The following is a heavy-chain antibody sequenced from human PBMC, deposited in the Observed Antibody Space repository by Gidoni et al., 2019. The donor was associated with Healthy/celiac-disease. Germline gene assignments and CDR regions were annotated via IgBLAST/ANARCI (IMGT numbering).Heavy chain of an antibody. D-gene: IGHD1-20*01. CDR2: IFSNDEK. V-gene: IGHV2-26*01. CDR3: ARSTRGRNWNDWAIDY. CDR1: GFSLSNARMG. J-gene: IGHJ4*02. Sequence: QVHLKESGPVLVKPTETLTLTCPVSGFSLSNARMGLSWIRQPPGKALEWLAHIFSNDEKYYNTSLKRRLTISKDTSNRQVVSNMTNMEHVDTATYYCARSTRGRNWNDWAIDYWGQGTLVTVSS.